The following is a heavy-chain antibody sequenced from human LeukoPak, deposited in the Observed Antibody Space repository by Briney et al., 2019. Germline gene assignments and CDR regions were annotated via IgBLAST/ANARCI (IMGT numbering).Heavy chain of an antibody. V-gene: IGHV3-9*01. CDR1: GFTFSSYA. D-gene: IGHD6-25*01. J-gene: IGHJ3*02. Sequence: GGSLRLSCAASGFTFSSYAMSWVRQAPGKGLEWVSGISWNSGSIGYADSVKGRFTISRDNAKNSLYLQMNSLRAEDTALYYCAKKAAAFDIWGQGTMVTVSS. CDR3: AKKAAAFDI. CDR2: ISWNSGSI.